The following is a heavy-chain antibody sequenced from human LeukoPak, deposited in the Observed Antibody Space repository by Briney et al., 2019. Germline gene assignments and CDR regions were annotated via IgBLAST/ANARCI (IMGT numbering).Heavy chain of an antibody. V-gene: IGHV1-18*01. CDR3: ARGSQLLWFGDFDC. J-gene: IGHJ4*01. Sequence: GASVKVSCKASGYTFTSYGISWVRQAPGQGLEWMGWISAYNANTNYAQKLQGRVTMTTDTSTSTAYMELRSLRSDDTAVYYCARGSQLLWFGDFDCWGHGTLVTVSS. CDR2: ISAYNANT. CDR1: GYTFTSYG. D-gene: IGHD3-10*01.